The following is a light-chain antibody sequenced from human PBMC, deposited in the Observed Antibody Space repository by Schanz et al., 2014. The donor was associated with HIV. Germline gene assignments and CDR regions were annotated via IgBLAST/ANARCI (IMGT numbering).Light chain of an antibody. CDR2: END. Sequence: NFMLTQPHSVSASPGKTVIISCTRSSGSIASAYVQWYQQRPGSAPTTLIYENDQRPSGVPDRFSGSIDSSSNSASLTISGLKTEDEADYYCQSYDSSNHVVFGGGTKLTVL. J-gene: IGLJ2*01. CDR1: SGSIASAY. V-gene: IGLV6-57*04. CDR3: QSYDSSNHVV.